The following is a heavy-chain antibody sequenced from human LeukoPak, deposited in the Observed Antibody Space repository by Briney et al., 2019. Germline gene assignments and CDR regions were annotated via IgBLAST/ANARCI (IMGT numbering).Heavy chain of an antibody. CDR1: GYTFTSYY. CDR3: ARGTRTTFDVYSFDI. Sequence: ASVKVSCKASGYTFTSYYIHWVRQAPGQGLEWMGIINPHGGSTNFAQKFQGRVTMTRDMSTSTVYMELSSLRSEDTAVYYCARGTRTTFDVYSFDIWGQGTIVTVSS. J-gene: IGHJ3*02. V-gene: IGHV1-46*01. D-gene: IGHD1-1*01. CDR2: INPHGGST.